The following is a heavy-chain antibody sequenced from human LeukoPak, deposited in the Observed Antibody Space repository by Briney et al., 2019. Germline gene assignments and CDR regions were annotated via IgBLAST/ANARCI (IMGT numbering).Heavy chain of an antibody. V-gene: IGHV4-31*03. Sequence: SQTLSLTCTVSGGSISSGGYYWSWIRQHPGKGLEWIGYIYYSGSTYYNPSLKSRVTISVDTSKNQFSLELSSVTAADTAVYYCARGGGGNFDYWGQGTLVTVSS. CDR2: IYYSGST. J-gene: IGHJ4*02. D-gene: IGHD3-16*01. CDR1: GGSISSGGYY. CDR3: ARGGGGNFDY.